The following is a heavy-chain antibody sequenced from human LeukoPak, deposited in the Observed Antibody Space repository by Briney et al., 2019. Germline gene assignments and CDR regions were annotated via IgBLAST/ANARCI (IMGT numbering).Heavy chain of an antibody. Sequence: GGTLSLSCAASGFTFSSFGMSWVRQAPGKGLEWVSAISSTGGTAYYADSVKGRFTISRDNSKNTLYLQMNSLRAEDTAIYYCARGLRYNYDSSAYFLDYWGQGTLVTVSS. D-gene: IGHD3-22*01. CDR3: ARGLRYNYDSSAYFLDY. V-gene: IGHV3-23*01. CDR1: GFTFSSFG. CDR2: ISSTGGTA. J-gene: IGHJ4*02.